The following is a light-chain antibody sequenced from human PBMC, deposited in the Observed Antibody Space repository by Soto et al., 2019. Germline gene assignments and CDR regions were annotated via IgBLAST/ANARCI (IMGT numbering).Light chain of an antibody. CDR1: SSDVGSYDR. V-gene: IGLV2-23*02. J-gene: IGLJ3*02. CDR2: RVT. CDR3: CSYAGGSWV. Sequence: QSALTQPASVSGSPGQSIAISCTGTSSDVGSYDRVSWYQQHPGRAPKFIIYRVTNRPSGVPNRFSGSKSGNTASLTISGLQAEDEADYYCCSYAGGSWVFGGGTKLTVL.